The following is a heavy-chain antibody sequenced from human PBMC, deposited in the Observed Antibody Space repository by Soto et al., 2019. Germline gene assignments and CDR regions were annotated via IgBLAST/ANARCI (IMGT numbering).Heavy chain of an antibody. Sequence: QVQLQESGPGLVKPSQTLSLTCTVSGGSISSGAYYWSWIRQHPGKGLEWIGNIYYSGSTYYNPSLKTRVNISVDTSKNQFSLKLSSVTAADTAVYYCAIYDSSGSRGFQHWGQGTLVTVSS. CDR3: AIYDSSGSRGFQH. CDR2: IYYSGST. D-gene: IGHD3-22*01. J-gene: IGHJ1*01. CDR1: GGSISSGAYY. V-gene: IGHV4-31*03.